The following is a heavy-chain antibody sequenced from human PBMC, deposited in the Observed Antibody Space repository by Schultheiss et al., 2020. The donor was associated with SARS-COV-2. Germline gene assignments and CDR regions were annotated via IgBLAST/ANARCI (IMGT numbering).Heavy chain of an antibody. J-gene: IGHJ4*02. V-gene: IGHV3-23*01. CDR3: AKEGYIVVVPAAPDY. Sequence: GESLKISCAASGFTFSSYAMSWVRQAPGKGLEWVSAISGSGGSTYYADSVKGRFTISRDNSKNTLYLQMNSLRAEDTAVYYCAKEGYIVVVPAAPDYWGQGTLVTVSS. CDR1: GFTFSSYA. CDR2: ISGSGGST. D-gene: IGHD2-2*01.